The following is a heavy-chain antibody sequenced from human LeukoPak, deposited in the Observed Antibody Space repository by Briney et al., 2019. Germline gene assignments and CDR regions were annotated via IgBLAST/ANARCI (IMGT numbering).Heavy chain of an antibody. D-gene: IGHD3-22*01. CDR2: IWYDGSNK. CDR3: AKGPHVEVSSGYYYYYYYMDV. Sequence: GRSLRLSCAASGFTFSSYGMHWVRQAPGKGLEWVAVIWYDGSNKYYADSVKGRFTISRDNSKNTLYLQMNSLRAGDTAVYYCAKGPHVEVSSGYYYYYYYMDVWGKGTTVTVSS. J-gene: IGHJ6*03. CDR1: GFTFSSYG. V-gene: IGHV3-33*06.